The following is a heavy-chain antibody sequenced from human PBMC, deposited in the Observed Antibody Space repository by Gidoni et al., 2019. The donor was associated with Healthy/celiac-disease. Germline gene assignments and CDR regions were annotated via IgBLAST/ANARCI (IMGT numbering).Heavy chain of an antibody. CDR1: GHTFTGYY. CDR2: INPNSGGT. D-gene: IGHD3-10*01. V-gene: IGHV1-2*07. CDR3: AREIQDYGSGSYYIDY. Sequence: QVQLVQSGAEVKKPGAAVKVSCKASGHTFTGYYMHWVRQAPGQGLEWMGWINPNSGGTNYAHKFQGRVTMTRDTSISTAYMELSRLRSDDTAVYYCAREIQDYGSGSYYIDYWGQGTLVTVSS. J-gene: IGHJ4*02.